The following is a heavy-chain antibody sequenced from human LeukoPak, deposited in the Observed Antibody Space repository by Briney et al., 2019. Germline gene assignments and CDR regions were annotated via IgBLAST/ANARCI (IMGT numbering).Heavy chain of an antibody. CDR1: GYRFTSYD. CDR3: ARGSENNFDSSGPIGF. D-gene: IGHD3-22*01. V-gene: IGHV1-8*01. J-gene: IGHJ1*01. CDR2: MNPHSGTT. Sequence: EASVKVSCKTSGYRFTSYDINWVRQTTGQGLEWMGWMNPHSGTTGYAQKFQGRLTLPGNTSISTAYLELSSLTSEDTAVYYCARGSENNFDSSGPIGFWGQGTLVTVSS.